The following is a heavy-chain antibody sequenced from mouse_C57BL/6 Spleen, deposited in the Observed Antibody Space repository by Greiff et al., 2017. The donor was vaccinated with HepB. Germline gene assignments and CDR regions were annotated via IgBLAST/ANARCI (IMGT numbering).Heavy chain of an antibody. D-gene: IGHD1-1*01. CDR3: ARWDTTVAFDY. Sequence: QVQLQQPGAELVKPGASVKLSCKASGYTFTSYWMHWVKQRPGQGLEWIGMIHPNSGSTNYNEKFKSKATLTVDKSSSTAYMQLSSLTSEDSAVYYCARWDTTVAFDYWGQGTTLTVSS. CDR1: GYTFTSYW. V-gene: IGHV1-64*01. J-gene: IGHJ2*01. CDR2: IHPNSGST.